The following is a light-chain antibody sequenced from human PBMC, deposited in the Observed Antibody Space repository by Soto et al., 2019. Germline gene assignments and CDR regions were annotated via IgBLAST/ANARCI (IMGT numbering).Light chain of an antibody. J-gene: IGKJ4*01. CDR1: QSVGNN. CDR3: QQYGDWPLT. V-gene: IGKV3-15*01. CDR2: PPS. Sequence: EIVLTQSPATLSVSPGERPTPSGRPVQSVGNNFAWYRQKPGQAPRLLIFPPSTRATGVPARFSGSGSGTEFTLTISSLQSEDFAVYYCQQYGDWPLTFGGGAKVEIE.